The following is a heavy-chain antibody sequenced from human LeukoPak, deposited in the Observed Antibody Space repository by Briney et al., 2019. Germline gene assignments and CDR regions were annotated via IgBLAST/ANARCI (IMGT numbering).Heavy chain of an antibody. CDR3: ASSYGSGSEDYFDY. D-gene: IGHD3-10*01. CDR1: GFTFDDYT. V-gene: IGHV3-30-3*01. CDR2: ISYDGSNK. Sequence: GGSLRLSCAASGFTFDDYTMHWVRQAPGKGLEWVAVISYDGSNKNYADSVKGRFTISRDNSKNTLYLQMNSLRAEDTAVYYCASSYGSGSEDYFDYWGQGTLVTVSS. J-gene: IGHJ4*02.